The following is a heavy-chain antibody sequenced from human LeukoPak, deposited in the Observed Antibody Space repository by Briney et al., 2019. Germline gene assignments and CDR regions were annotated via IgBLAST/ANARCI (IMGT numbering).Heavy chain of an antibody. CDR2: INHSGST. CDR3: ARLSSGYSYGFNY. CDR1: GGSFSGYY. Sequence: SETLSLTCAVYGGSFSGYYWSWIRQPPGKGLEWIGEINHSGSTNYNPSLKSRVTISVDTSKNQSSLKLSSVTAADTAVYYCARLSSGYSYGFNYWGQGTLVTVSS. V-gene: IGHV4-34*01. D-gene: IGHD5-18*01. J-gene: IGHJ4*02.